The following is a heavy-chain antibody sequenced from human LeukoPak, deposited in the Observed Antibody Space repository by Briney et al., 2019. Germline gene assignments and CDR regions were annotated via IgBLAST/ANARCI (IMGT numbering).Heavy chain of an antibody. D-gene: IGHD3-22*01. CDR3: AREADGPYYYDSSGYYSLNWFDP. CDR2: IIPILGIA. V-gene: IGHV1-69*04. J-gene: IGHJ5*02. CDR1: GGTFSSYA. Sequence: SVKVSCKASGGTFSSYAISWVRQAPGQGLEWMGRIIPILGIANYAQKFQGRVTITADKSTSTAYMELSSLRSEDTAVYYCAREADGPYYYDSSGYYSLNWFDPWGQGTLVTVSS.